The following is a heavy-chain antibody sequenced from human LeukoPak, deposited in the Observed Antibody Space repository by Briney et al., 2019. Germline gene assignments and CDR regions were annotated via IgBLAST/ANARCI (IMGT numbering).Heavy chain of an antibody. Sequence: GGSLRLSCAVSGLTFSSYSMNWVRQAPGKGLEWLSYISSSGSTMYYADSVKGRFTISRDNAKNSLYLQMNSLRAEDTAVYYCARDWLYAFDIWGQGTMVTVSS. CDR1: GLTFSSYS. CDR2: ISSSGSTM. CDR3: ARDWLYAFDI. V-gene: IGHV3-48*04. J-gene: IGHJ3*02. D-gene: IGHD6-19*01.